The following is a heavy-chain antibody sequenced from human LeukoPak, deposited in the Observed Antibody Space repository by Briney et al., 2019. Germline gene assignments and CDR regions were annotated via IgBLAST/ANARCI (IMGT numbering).Heavy chain of an antibody. Sequence: VASVKVSCKASGGTFSSYAISWVRQAPGQGLEWMGGIIPIFGTANYAQKFQGRVTITADESTSTAYMELSSLRSEDTAVYYCARLRFGELSYYFDYWGQGTLVTVSS. CDR1: GGTFSSYA. CDR2: IIPIFGTA. J-gene: IGHJ4*02. V-gene: IGHV1-69*13. D-gene: IGHD3-10*01. CDR3: ARLRFGELSYYFDY.